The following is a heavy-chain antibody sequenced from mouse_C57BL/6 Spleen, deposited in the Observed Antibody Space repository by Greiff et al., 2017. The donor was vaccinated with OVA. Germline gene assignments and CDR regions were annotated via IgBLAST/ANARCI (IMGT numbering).Heavy chain of an antibody. J-gene: IGHJ4*01. CDR2: IHPNSGST. V-gene: IGHV1-64*01. D-gene: IGHD2-4*01. Sequence: QVQLQQPGAELVKPGASVKLSCKASGYTFTSYWMHWVKQRPGQGLEWIGMIHPNSGSTNYNEKFKSKATLTVDKSSSTAYMQLSSLTSEDSAVYYCARGGYLYYDYDEPSYYAMDYWGQGTSVTVSS. CDR3: ARGGYLYYDYDEPSYYAMDY. CDR1: GYTFTSYW.